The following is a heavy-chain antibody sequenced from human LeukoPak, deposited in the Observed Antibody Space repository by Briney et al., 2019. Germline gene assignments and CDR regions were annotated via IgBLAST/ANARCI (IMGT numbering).Heavy chain of an antibody. J-gene: IGHJ4*02. CDR3: ASPAYGDYYFDY. CDR1: GYTFTSYY. Sequence: ASVKVSCKASGYTFTSYYMHWVRRAPGQGLEWMGIINPSGGSTSYAQKFQGRVTMTRDTSTSTVYMELSSLRSEDTAVYYCASPAYGDYYFDYWGQGTLVTVSS. V-gene: IGHV1-46*01. D-gene: IGHD4-17*01. CDR2: INPSGGST.